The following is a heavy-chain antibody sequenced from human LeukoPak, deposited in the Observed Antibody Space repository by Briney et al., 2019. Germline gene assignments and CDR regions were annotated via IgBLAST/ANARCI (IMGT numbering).Heavy chain of an antibody. Sequence: GGSLRLSCAASGFTFSSYTMNWVRQAPGKGLEWVANIKQDGSEKYYVDSVKGRFTISRDNAKNSLYLQMNSLRGEDTAVYYCARDKIVGPTTLDYWGQGTLVTVSS. CDR3: ARDKIVGPTTLDY. J-gene: IGHJ4*02. V-gene: IGHV3-7*01. D-gene: IGHD1-26*01. CDR2: IKQDGSEK. CDR1: GFTFSSYT.